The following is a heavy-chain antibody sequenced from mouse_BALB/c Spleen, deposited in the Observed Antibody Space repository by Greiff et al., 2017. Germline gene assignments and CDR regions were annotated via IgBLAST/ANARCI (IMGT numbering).Heavy chain of an antibody. Sequence: EVQRVESGGGLVKPGGSLKLSCAASGFTFSSYAMSWVRQTPEKRLEWVASISSGGSTYYPDSVKGRFTISRDNARNILYLQMSSLRSEDTAMYYCARGATATGAWFAYWGQGTLVTVSA. CDR3: ARGATATGAWFAY. V-gene: IGHV5-6-5*01. J-gene: IGHJ3*01. D-gene: IGHD1-2*01. CDR2: ISSGGST. CDR1: GFTFSSYA.